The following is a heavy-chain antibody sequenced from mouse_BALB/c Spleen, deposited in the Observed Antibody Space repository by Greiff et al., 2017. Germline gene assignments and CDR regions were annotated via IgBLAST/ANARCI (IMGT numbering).Heavy chain of an antibody. CDR1: GFTFSDYY. D-gene: IGHD2-14*01. CDR2: ISDGGSYT. CDR3: ARNRGTEGYAMDY. Sequence: EVQGVESGGGLVKPGGSLKLSCAASGFTFSDYYMYWVRQTPEKRLEWVATISDGGSYTYYPDSVKGRFTISRDNAKNNLYLQMSSLKSEDTAMYYCARNRGTEGYAMDYWGQGTSVTVSS. V-gene: IGHV5-4*02. J-gene: IGHJ4*01.